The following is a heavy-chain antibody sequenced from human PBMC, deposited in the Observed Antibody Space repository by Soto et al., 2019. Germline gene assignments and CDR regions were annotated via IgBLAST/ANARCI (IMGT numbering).Heavy chain of an antibody. CDR3: VRDLAQAYGGNG. CDR2: IYDSGVT. D-gene: IGHD2-15*01. V-gene: IGHV4-30-4*08. J-gene: IGHJ4*01. CDR1: GAVVTSGENY. Sequence: SETLSLTCSVCGAVVTSGENYWSWVRQPPGKGLEWLGYIYDSGVTSYTPALKSRVTLSLDRPNNQVSLKLRSVTAADTAVYFCVRDLAQAYGGNGCGHGTLVAVSS.